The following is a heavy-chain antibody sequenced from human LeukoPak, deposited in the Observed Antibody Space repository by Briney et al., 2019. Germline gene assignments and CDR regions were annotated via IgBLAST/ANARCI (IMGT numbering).Heavy chain of an antibody. CDR1: GFTFSDYS. D-gene: IGHD2-8*01. V-gene: IGHV4-38-2*01. Sequence: GSLRLSCAASGFTFSDYSMNWVRQAPGKGLEWIGSIYHSGSTYYNPSLKSRVTISVDTSKNQFSLKLSSVTAADTAVYYCARVCYCTNGVCYERPWFDPWGQGTLVTVSS. CDR3: ARVCYCTNGVCYERPWFDP. J-gene: IGHJ5*02. CDR2: IYHSGST.